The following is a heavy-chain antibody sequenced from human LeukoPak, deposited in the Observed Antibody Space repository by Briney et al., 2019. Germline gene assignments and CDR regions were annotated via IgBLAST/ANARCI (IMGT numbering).Heavy chain of an antibody. CDR1: RITFTYW. CDR3: ASSFSDDFWSGHF. V-gene: IGHV3-7*01. Sequence: GGSLRLSCAASRITFTYWMSWVRQAPGKGLEWVANIKQDGSAKYYVDSVKGRLIISRDNAKKSLFLQMNSLRAEDTAVYYCASSFSDDFWSGHFWGQGTLVTVSP. D-gene: IGHD3-3*01. CDR2: IKQDGSAK. J-gene: IGHJ4*02.